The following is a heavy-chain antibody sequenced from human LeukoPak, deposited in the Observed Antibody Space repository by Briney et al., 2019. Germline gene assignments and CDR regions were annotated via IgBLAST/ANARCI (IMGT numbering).Heavy chain of an antibody. CDR2: IDYRGST. CDR3: ARASTIFGHFAY. Sequence: SETLSLNCAISGGSISGTPYYWGWIRQPPGKGLELIGSIDYRGSTYYNPSLKSRLTISVDTSKNQFSLKLSSVTAADTAVYYCARASTIFGHFAYWGRGTLVTVSS. J-gene: IGHJ4*02. D-gene: IGHD3-3*01. V-gene: IGHV4-39*07. CDR1: GGSISGTPYY.